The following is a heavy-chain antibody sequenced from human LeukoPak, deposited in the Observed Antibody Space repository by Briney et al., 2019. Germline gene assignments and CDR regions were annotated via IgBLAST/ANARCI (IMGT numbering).Heavy chain of an antibody. V-gene: IGHV3-33*01. Sequence: GGSLRLSCAASGFTFSSYDMHWVRQAPGKGLEWVAVIWYDGSNKYHGDSVKGRFTISRDNSKNTLYLQMNSLRAEDTAVYYCARDQAGAFDMWGQGTMVTVSS. J-gene: IGHJ3*02. CDR2: IWYDGSNK. D-gene: IGHD3-10*01. CDR1: GFTFSSYD. CDR3: ARDQAGAFDM.